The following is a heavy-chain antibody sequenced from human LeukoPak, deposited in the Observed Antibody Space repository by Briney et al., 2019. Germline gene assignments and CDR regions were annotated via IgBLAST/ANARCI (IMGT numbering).Heavy chain of an antibody. Sequence: GGSLRLSCAASGFTFSSYAMHWVRQAPGKGLEWVAVISYDGYDKYYADSVKGRFTISRDNSKNKLYLQMNSLKPEDTAVYFCARPYRSGWSYFDHWGQGTLVTVSS. V-gene: IGHV3-30-3*01. CDR2: ISYDGYDK. CDR1: GFTFSSYA. D-gene: IGHD6-19*01. CDR3: ARPYRSGWSYFDH. J-gene: IGHJ4*02.